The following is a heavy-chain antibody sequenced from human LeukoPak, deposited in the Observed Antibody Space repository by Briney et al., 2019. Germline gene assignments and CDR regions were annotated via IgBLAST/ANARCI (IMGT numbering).Heavy chain of an antibody. CDR3: ARGAHDSSGYYYDY. CDR2: IYYSGST. J-gene: IGHJ4*02. D-gene: IGHD3-22*01. CDR1: GGTISNYY. Sequence: SETLTLTCTVSGGTISNYYWSWIRQPPGKGLEWIGYIYYSGSTNYSPSLKSRVTISEDTSKNQFSLKLSTVTAADTAVYYCARGAHDSSGYYYDYWGQGTLVTVSS. V-gene: IGHV4-59*01.